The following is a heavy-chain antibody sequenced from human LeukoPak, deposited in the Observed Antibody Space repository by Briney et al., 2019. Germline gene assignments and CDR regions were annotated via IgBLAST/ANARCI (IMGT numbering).Heavy chain of an antibody. V-gene: IGHV3-7*03. CDR1: GVSFTNYW. Sequence: GGSLRLSCAASGVSFTNYWMSWVRQAPGKGLEWVANIKQDGSVKYYVDSVKGRFTISRDNAKSSVYLQINSLRVEDTAVYYCARIGYSSSCFDYWGQGTLFTVSS. J-gene: IGHJ4*02. D-gene: IGHD6-13*01. CDR3: ARIGYSSSCFDY. CDR2: IKQDGSVK.